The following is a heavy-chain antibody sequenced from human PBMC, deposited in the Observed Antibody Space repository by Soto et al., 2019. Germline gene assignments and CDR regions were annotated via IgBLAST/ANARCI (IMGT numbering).Heavy chain of an antibody. V-gene: IGHV3-73*01. Sequence: PGGSLRLSCAASGFTFSGSAMHWVRQASGKGLEWVGRIRSKAKSYATAYAVSMKGRFTISRDDSRNTAYLQMNSLKTEDTAVYYCARGVYDFWSGHPKGLDYWGQGTVVTVSS. CDR2: IRSKAKSYAT. J-gene: IGHJ4*02. CDR3: ARGVYDFWSGHPKGLDY. CDR1: GFTFSGSA. D-gene: IGHD3-3*01.